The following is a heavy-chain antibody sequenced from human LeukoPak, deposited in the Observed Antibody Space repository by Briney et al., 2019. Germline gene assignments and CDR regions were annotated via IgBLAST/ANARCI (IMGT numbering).Heavy chain of an antibody. J-gene: IGHJ4*02. CDR3: AKVTLYSSRNYFDY. D-gene: IGHD6-13*01. CDR1: GFTLSSYA. Sequence: PGGSLRLSCAASGFTLSSYAMTWVRQAPGKGLEGVLGISATGGNTYYTDSVKGRFTISRDNSRNTLYLQLNSLRADDTAVYYCAKVTLYSSRNYFDYWGQGTLVTVSS. CDR2: ISATGGNT. V-gene: IGHV3-23*01.